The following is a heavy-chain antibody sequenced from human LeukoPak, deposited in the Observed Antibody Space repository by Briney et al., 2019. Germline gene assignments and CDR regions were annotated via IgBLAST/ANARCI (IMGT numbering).Heavy chain of an antibody. CDR1: GGSFSGYY. CDR3: ARHQQNLSCSSTSCYVHGFDY. V-gene: IGHV4-34*01. D-gene: IGHD2-2*01. CDR2: INHSGST. Sequence: SETLSLTCAVYGGSFSGYYWSWIRQPPGKGLEWIGEINHSGSTNYNPSLKSRVTISVDTSKNQFSLKLSSVTAADTAVYYCARHQQNLSCSSTSCYVHGFDYWGQGTLVTVSS. J-gene: IGHJ4*02.